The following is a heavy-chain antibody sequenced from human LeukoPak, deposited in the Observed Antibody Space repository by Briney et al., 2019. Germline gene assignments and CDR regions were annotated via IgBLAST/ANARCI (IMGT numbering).Heavy chain of an antibody. V-gene: IGHV1-2*02. CDR2: INPNSGGT. J-gene: IGHJ6*03. CDR1: GYPVTGDY. CDR3: ASSTFMIRGVVQSPYSYMDV. D-gene: IGHD3-10*01. Sequence: ASVKLPCKASGYPVTGDYLHWVRQAPGQGLEWMGWINPNSGGTNYAQKFEDRITITRDTSSSTVYMDLGRLTFGDTAVYYCASSTFMIRGVVQSPYSYMDVWGRGTAVTVSS.